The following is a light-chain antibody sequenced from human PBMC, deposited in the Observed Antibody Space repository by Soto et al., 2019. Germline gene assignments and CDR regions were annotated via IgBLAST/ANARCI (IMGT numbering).Light chain of an antibody. CDR3: QQGNNFPLA. CDR1: QYIGTW. CDR2: AAS. J-gene: IGKJ4*01. V-gene: IGKV1-12*01. Sequence: DIQMTQSPSSVSASVGDSVTITCRASQYIGTWLAWYQQKPGKAPKLLISAASNLQSGVPTRFSGSGSGTDFTLTISSLQPEDCATYFCQQGNNFPLAFGGGTKVDIK.